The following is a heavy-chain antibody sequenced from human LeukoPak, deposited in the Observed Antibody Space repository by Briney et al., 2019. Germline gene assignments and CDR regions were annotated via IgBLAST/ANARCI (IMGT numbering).Heavy chain of an antibody. Sequence: PSGTLSLTCAVSGGSISSSNWWSWVRQPPGKGLEWIVEIYHSGSTNYNPSLKSRVTISVDKSKNQFSLKLSSVTAADTAVYYCARTYCAGDCYSDDAFDIWGLGTMVTVSS. CDR1: GGSISSSNW. CDR3: ARTYCAGDCYSDDAFDI. CDR2: IYHSGST. D-gene: IGHD2-21*02. J-gene: IGHJ3*02. V-gene: IGHV4-4*02.